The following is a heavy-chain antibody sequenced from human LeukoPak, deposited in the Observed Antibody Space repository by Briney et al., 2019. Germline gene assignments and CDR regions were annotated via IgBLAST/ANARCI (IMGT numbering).Heavy chain of an antibody. Sequence: GGSLRLSCAASGFTFSSYAMSWVRQAPGKGLEWVSAISGSGGSTYYADSVKGRFTISRDNSKNTLYLQMNSLRAEDTVVYYCAKALGYCSGGSCLNWYFDLWGRGTLVTVSS. CDR1: GFTFSSYA. J-gene: IGHJ2*01. V-gene: IGHV3-23*01. D-gene: IGHD2-15*01. CDR3: AKALGYCSGGSCLNWYFDL. CDR2: ISGSGGST.